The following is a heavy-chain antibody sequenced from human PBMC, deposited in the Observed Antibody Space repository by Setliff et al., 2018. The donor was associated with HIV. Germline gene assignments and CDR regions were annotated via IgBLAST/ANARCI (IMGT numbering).Heavy chain of an antibody. CDR3: AKSIVVVTARWYFDL. V-gene: IGHV3-53*01. CDR1: GFTVISKS. D-gene: IGHD2-21*02. Sequence: HPGGSLRLSCVASGFTVISKSMSWVRQAPGKGLEWVSVIYSGGSTYYADSVEGRFTISRDNSKNTLDLQMSSLEAEDTAVYYCAKSIVVVTARWYFDLWGRGTLVTVSS. CDR2: IYSGGST. J-gene: IGHJ2*01.